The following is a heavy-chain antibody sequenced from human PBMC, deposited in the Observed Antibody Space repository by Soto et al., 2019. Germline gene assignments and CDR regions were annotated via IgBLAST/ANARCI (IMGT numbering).Heavy chain of an antibody. D-gene: IGHD1-26*01. CDR2: ISAYNGNT. CDR1: GYTFTSYG. J-gene: IGHJ4*02. CDR3: ARDSPDQVGSSRDYFDY. Sequence: QVQLVQSGAEVKKPGASVKVSCKASGYTFTSYGISWVRQATGQGLEWMGGISAYNGNTNYAQKLQVRVTMTTDTSTSTAYMELRSLRSDDTAVYYCARDSPDQVGSSRDYFDYWGQGTLVTVSS. V-gene: IGHV1-18*01.